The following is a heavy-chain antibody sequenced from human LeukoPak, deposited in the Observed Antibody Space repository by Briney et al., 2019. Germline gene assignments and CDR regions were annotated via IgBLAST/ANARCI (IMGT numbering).Heavy chain of an antibody. Sequence: GGSLRLSCVASGFTFSSFSMNWVRQAPGKGLEWISYISDSSASIYYADSVKGRFTISRDNSKNTLYVQMNSLRAEDTAVYYCAKGVAAAGTGDFDYWGQGTLVIVSS. D-gene: IGHD6-13*01. CDR2: ISDSSASI. CDR1: GFTFSSFS. V-gene: IGHV3-48*01. CDR3: AKGVAAAGTGDFDY. J-gene: IGHJ4*02.